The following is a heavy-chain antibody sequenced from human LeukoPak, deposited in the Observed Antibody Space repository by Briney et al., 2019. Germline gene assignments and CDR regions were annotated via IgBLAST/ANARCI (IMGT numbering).Heavy chain of an antibody. Sequence: PGGSLRLSCAASGFTVSSKYMSWVRQAPGKGLEWVSVIFSGGTTFYADSVKGRFTISRDNSENTLYLQMNSLRAEDTAVYYCARGIVSAVAGNFDYWGQGTLVTVSS. V-gene: IGHV3-66*01. CDR1: GFTVSSKY. CDR3: ARGIVSAVAGNFDY. CDR2: IFSGGTT. D-gene: IGHD6-19*01. J-gene: IGHJ4*02.